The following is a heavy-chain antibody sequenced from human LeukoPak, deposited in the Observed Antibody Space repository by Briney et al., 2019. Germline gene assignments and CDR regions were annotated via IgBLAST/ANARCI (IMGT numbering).Heavy chain of an antibody. J-gene: IGHJ4*02. Sequence: SETLSLTCTDSGGSISSGGYYWSWIRQHPGKGLEWIGYIYYSGSTYYNPSLKSRVTISVDTSKNQFSLKLSSVTAADTAVYYCARVADCSGGSCSFDYWGQGTLVTVSS. D-gene: IGHD2-15*01. CDR1: GGSISSGGYY. CDR2: IYYSGST. CDR3: ARVADCSGGSCSFDY. V-gene: IGHV4-31*03.